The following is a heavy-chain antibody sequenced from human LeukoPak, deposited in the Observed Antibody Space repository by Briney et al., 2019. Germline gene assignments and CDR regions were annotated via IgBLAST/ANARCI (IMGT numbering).Heavy chain of an antibody. D-gene: IGHD3-16*01. CDR2: IYYSGST. CDR1: GGSISSSSDY. V-gene: IGHV4-39*01. J-gene: IGHJ4*02. Sequence: SETLSLTCTVSGGSISSSSDYCGWIRQPPAKGLEWIWSIYYSGSTYYNPSLKSRVNISVDTSKNQFSLNLSAVTAADAAMYYCARQIEAYNFDYWGQGTMVTVSS. CDR3: ARQIEAYNFDY.